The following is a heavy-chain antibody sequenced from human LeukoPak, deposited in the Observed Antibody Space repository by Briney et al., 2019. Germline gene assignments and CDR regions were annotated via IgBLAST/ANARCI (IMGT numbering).Heavy chain of an antibody. V-gene: IGHV3-7*01. Sequence: GGSLSLSCVASGFTSSDHWMSWVRQAPGKGLVWVATISQDGSQKYYVDSVKGRFTLSRDNAKNSLYLEMISLRAEDTAFYYCVRGLSAISSWGQGTLVTVSS. D-gene: IGHD2-21*02. CDR2: ISQDGSQK. J-gene: IGHJ5*02. CDR1: GFTSSDHW. CDR3: VRGLSAISS.